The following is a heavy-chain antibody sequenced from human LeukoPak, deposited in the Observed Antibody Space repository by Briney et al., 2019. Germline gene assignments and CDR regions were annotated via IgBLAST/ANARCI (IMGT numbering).Heavy chain of an antibody. V-gene: IGHV1-69*05. D-gene: IGHD2-21*01. CDR3: ARGGREFLGAFDI. CDR1: GGTFSSYA. CDR2: IIPIFGTA. J-gene: IGHJ3*02. Sequence: SVKVSCKASGGTFSSYAISWVRQAPGQGLEWMGRIIPIFGTANYAQKFQGRVTITTDESTSTAYTELSSLRSEDTAVYYCARGGREFLGAFDIWGQGTMVTVSS.